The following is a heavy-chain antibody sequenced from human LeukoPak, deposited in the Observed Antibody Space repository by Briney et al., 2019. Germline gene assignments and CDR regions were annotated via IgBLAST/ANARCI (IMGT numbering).Heavy chain of an antibody. J-gene: IGHJ4*02. CDR3: ARARKSNPDY. D-gene: IGHD1-14*01. Sequence: GGSLRLSCVASGFTFSSSEMNWVRQAPGKGLEWISYITSSSRTIWYADSVKGRFTISRDNAKNSLYLQMNSLRAEDTAVYYCARARKSNPDYWGQGTLVTVSS. CDR2: ITSSSRTI. CDR1: GFTFSSSE. V-gene: IGHV3-48*03.